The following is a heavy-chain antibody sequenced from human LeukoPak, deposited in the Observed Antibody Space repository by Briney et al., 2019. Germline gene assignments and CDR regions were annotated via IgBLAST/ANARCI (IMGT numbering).Heavy chain of an antibody. CDR1: GGTFSSYA. V-gene: IGHV1-69*13. Sequence: GASVKVSCKASGGTFSSYAISWVRQAPGQGLEWMGGIILIFGTANYAQKFQGRVTITPDESTSTAYMELSSLRSEDTAVYYCARVGYDSSGSVWFDPWGQGTLVTVSS. J-gene: IGHJ5*02. D-gene: IGHD3-22*01. CDR2: IILIFGTA. CDR3: ARVGYDSSGSVWFDP.